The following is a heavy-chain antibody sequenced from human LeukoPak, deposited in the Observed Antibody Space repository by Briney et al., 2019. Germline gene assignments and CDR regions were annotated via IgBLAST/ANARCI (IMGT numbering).Heavy chain of an antibody. CDR2: IYPGDSDT. CDR1: GYSFNTYW. J-gene: IGHJ4*02. V-gene: IGHV5-51*01. CDR3: AIQSSGLLLTVDY. D-gene: IGHD3-22*01. Sequence: GESLKISCKGSGYSFNTYWIGWVRQMPGKGLEWMGIIYPGDSDTKYSPSFQGQVTISADKSISTAYLQWSSLKASDTAMYYCAIQSSGLLLTVDYWGQGTLVTVSS.